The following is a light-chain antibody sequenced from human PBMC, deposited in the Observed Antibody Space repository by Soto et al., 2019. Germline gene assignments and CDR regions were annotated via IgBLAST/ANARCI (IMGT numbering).Light chain of an antibody. J-gene: IGKJ1*01. Sequence: DVVVTQSPLSLPVTLGQPASISCRSSQTLVYDDGNIYLNWFQQRPGQSPRRLIYKISTRDSGVPDRFSGSGSGPDFTLKISRVEAEDVGVYYCMQGTHWPWTFGQGTKVEI. CDR2: KIS. V-gene: IGKV2-30*01. CDR1: QTLVYDDGNIY. CDR3: MQGTHWPWT.